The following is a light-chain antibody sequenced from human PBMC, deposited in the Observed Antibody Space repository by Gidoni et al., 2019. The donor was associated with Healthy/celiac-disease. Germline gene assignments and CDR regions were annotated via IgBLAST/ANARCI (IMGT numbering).Light chain of an antibody. CDR1: QSISSY. Sequence: DIQMTQSPSSLSASVGDRVTITCRASQSISSYLNWYQQKPGKAPKLLIYAASSLQSGVPSRFSGSGSGTDFTLTISSLQPEDFATYYCQQSYSTPVTFGTGTKWISN. CDR3: QQSYSTPVT. V-gene: IGKV1-39*01. J-gene: IGKJ3*01. CDR2: AAS.